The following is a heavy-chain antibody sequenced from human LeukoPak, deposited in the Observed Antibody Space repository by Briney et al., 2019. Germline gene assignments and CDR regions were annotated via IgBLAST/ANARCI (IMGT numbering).Heavy chain of an antibody. J-gene: IGHJ4*02. D-gene: IGHD2-2*01. Sequence: PGGSLRLSCAASGFTFSSYAMSWVRQAPGKGLEWVSAISGSGGSTYYADSVKGRFTISRDNTKNTLYLQMNSLRAEDTAVYYCAREYCSSTSCWYYFDYWGQGTLVTVSS. CDR2: ISGSGGST. CDR1: GFTFSSYA. V-gene: IGHV3-23*01. CDR3: AREYCSSTSCWYYFDY.